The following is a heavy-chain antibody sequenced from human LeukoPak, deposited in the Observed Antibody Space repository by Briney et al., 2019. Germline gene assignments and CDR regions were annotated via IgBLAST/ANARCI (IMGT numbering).Heavy chain of an antibody. J-gene: IGHJ4*02. CDR2: INPSGGST. V-gene: IGHV1-46*01. D-gene: IGHD6-6*01. CDR1: GYTFTSYY. CDR3: ARDSYYSSSSLGFDY. Sequence: ASVKVSCTASGYTFTSYYMHWVRQAPGQGLEWMGIINPSGGSTSYAQKFQGRVTMTRDMSTSTVYMELSSLRSEDTAVYYCARDSYYSSSSLGFDYWGQGTLVTVCS.